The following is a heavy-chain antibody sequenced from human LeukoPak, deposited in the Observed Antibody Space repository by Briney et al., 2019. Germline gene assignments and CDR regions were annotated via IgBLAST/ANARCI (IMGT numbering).Heavy chain of an antibody. D-gene: IGHD4-23*01. V-gene: IGHV3-9*01. CDR1: GFTFDDYA. J-gene: IGHJ4*02. CDR2: ISWNSGSI. CDR3: AKTPDGNSDSYFDY. Sequence: GGSLRLSCAASGFTFDDYAMHWVRQAPGKGLEWVSGISWNSGSIGYADSVKGRFTISRDNAKNSLYLQMNSLRAEDTALYYCAKTPDGNSDSYFDYWGRGTLVTVSS.